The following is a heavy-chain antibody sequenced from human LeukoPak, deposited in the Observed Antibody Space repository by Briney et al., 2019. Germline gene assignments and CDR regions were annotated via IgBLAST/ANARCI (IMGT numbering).Heavy chain of an antibody. J-gene: IGHJ4*02. D-gene: IGHD3-10*01. CDR3: ASNYASGSYFSTG. Sequence: SGGSLRLSCAASGFTFSSYAMSWVRQAPGKGLECVANIKQDGNEKYYVDSVKGRFTISRDNAKNLLYLQMNSLRAEDTAVYYCASNYASGSYFSTGWGQGTLVTVSS. V-gene: IGHV3-7*01. CDR1: GFTFSSYA. CDR2: IKQDGNEK.